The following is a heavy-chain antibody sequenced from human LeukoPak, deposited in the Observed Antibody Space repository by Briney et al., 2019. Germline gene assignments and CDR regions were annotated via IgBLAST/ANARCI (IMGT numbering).Heavy chain of an antibody. D-gene: IGHD7-27*01. Sequence: SETLSLTCTVSGVSINSYYWSWIRQPPGKGLEWIGYIYYSGSTNYNPSLRSRVTISLEMSKHQFSLNLTSVTAADTAVYYCASNTGTVFDYWGQGALVTVSS. CDR2: IYYSGST. V-gene: IGHV4-59*01. CDR1: GVSINSYY. J-gene: IGHJ4*02. CDR3: ASNTGTVFDY.